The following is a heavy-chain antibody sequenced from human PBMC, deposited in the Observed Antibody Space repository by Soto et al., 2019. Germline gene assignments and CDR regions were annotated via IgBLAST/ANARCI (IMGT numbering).Heavy chain of an antibody. V-gene: IGHV3-33*01. J-gene: IGHJ4*02. D-gene: IGHD2-15*01. CDR1: GFTFSSYG. CDR2: IWYDGSNK. CDR3: ARDDCSGGRCYPGY. Sequence: QVQLVESGGGVVQPGRSLRLSCAASGFTFSSYGMHWVRQAPGKGLEWVAVIWYDGSNKYYADTVKGRFTISRDKSKNAHYLKMNCLRDEDTDVYYCARDDCSGGRCYPGYWGEGTLVSVSS.